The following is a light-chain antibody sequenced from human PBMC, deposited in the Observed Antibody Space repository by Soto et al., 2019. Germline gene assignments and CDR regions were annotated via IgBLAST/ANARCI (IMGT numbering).Light chain of an antibody. CDR3: QQYHDWPLT. CDR1: QSVRSN. Sequence: EIVMTQSPATLSVSPGERATLSCRASQSVRSNLAWYQQKPGQAPRLLIYGASTGATGIPARFSGSGSGTEFTLTITSLHSEDFAVYYCQQYHDWPLTFGGGTKVDIK. V-gene: IGKV3-15*01. J-gene: IGKJ4*01. CDR2: GAS.